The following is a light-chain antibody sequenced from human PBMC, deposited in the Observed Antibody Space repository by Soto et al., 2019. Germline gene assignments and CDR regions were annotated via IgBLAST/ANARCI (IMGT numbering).Light chain of an antibody. CDR1: SSDVGGYNY. Sequence: QSVLTQPRSVSGSPGQSVTISCTGTSSDVGGYNYVSWNQQHPGKAPKLMIYDVSKRPSEVPDRFSGSKSGNTASLTISGLQAEDEADYYCCSYAGSYSYVFGTGTKLTVL. CDR2: DVS. CDR3: CSYAGSYSYV. V-gene: IGLV2-11*01. J-gene: IGLJ1*01.